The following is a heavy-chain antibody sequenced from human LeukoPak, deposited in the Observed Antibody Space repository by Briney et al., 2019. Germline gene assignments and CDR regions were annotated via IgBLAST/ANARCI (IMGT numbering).Heavy chain of an antibody. Sequence: ASVKVSCKASGYTFTGYYIHWVRRAPGQGLEWMGWINPNSGGTNYAQKFQGRVTMTRDTSISTAYMELSRLRSDDTAVYYCAIDCSSTSATPACVDYWGQGTLVTVSS. J-gene: IGHJ4*02. CDR2: INPNSGGT. CDR3: AIDCSSTSATPACVDY. V-gene: IGHV1-2*02. D-gene: IGHD2-2*01. CDR1: GYTFTGYY.